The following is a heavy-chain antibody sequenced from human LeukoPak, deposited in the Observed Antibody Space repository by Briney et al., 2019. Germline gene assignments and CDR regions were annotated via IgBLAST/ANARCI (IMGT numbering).Heavy chain of an antibody. J-gene: IGHJ5*02. CDR1: GLAFSSHA. CDR2: ITSSGGST. V-gene: IGHV3-23*01. CDR3: AGGDYNWNGFDP. D-gene: IGHD1-20*01. Sequence: GGSLRLSCEASGLAFSSHAMTWVRQAPGKGLEWVSGITSSGGSTYHAESVKGRFTISRDNSKNMLYLQMNSLRVDDTAVYYCAGGDYNWNGFDPWGQGTLVTVSS.